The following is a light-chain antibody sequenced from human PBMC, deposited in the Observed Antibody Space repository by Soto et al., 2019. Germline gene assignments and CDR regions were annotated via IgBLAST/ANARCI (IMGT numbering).Light chain of an antibody. CDR1: QGFSTW. Sequence: DIQMTQSPSSVSASVGDRVTITCRASQGFSTWLAWYRRKPGRAPELLIYSASSLHSGVPSRFSGSGSGTDFTLTISSLQPADFATYYCQQANSFPRTFVCGTEVEIK. V-gene: IGKV1-12*01. CDR2: SAS. CDR3: QQANSFPRT. J-gene: IGKJ4*01.